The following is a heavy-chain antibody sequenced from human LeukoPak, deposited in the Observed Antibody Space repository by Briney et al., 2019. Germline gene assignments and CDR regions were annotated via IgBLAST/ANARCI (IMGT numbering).Heavy chain of an antibody. J-gene: IGHJ4*02. CDR2: ISAHNGNT. CDR1: GYSFTSYG. D-gene: IGHD3-10*01. CDR3: ARDLGNYFHF. Sequence: GASVKVSCKASGYSFTSYGISWVRQAPGQGLEWMGWISAHNGNTKYAQEVQGRVTMTTDTSTSTAYMEMRSLRSDDTAVYYCARDLGNYFHFWGQGTQVTVSS. V-gene: IGHV1-18*01.